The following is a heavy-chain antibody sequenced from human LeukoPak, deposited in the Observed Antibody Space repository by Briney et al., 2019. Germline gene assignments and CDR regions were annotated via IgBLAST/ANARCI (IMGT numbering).Heavy chain of an antibody. CDR1: GYTFTGYY. CDR2: INPNSSGT. J-gene: IGHJ4*02. Sequence: GASVKVSCKASGYTFTGYYMHWVRQAPGQGLEWMGWINPNSSGTNYAQKFQGRVTMTRGTSISTAYMELSRLRSDDTAVYYCASPKTYYYDSSLDYWGQGTLVTVSS. V-gene: IGHV1-2*02. D-gene: IGHD3-22*01. CDR3: ASPKTYYYDSSLDY.